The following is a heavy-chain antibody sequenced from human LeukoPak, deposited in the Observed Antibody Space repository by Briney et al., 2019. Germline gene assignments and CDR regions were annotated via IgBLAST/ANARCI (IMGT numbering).Heavy chain of an antibody. Sequence: RPGGSLRLSCAASGFTYDDYGMSWLHQAPGQGLEWVSGINWSGGSTGYAASVKGRVTISGDDAKNSLYLQMNSLRAEDTALYYCASMYGDSRSGYFDLWGRGTLVTVSS. CDR3: ASMYGDSRSGYFDL. J-gene: IGHJ2*01. CDR2: INWSGGST. D-gene: IGHD4-17*01. V-gene: IGHV3-20*04. CDR1: GFTYDDYG.